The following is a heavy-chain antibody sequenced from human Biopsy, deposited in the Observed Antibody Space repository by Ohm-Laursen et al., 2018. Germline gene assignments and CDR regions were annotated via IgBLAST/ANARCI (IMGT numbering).Heavy chain of an antibody. J-gene: IGHJ5*02. Sequence: SVKVSCKASGYTFNAYYIHWMRQAPGQGLEWMGWINPATGETRYAQRFQGRVTMTRDTPVTTAYMQLSSLTSDDTALYYCAKPSGGVSTIGFDPWGQGTQVIVSS. D-gene: IGHD3-16*01. CDR2: INPATGET. CDR1: GYTFNAYY. CDR3: AKPSGGVSTIGFDP. V-gene: IGHV1-2*02.